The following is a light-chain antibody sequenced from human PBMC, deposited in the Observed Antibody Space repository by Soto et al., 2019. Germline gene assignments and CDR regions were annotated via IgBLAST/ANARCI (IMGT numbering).Light chain of an antibody. V-gene: IGLV2-14*01. Sequence: QSALTQPASVSGSPGQSITISCTGTSSDVGSYNSVSWYQQHPGKAPKVMIYDVSNRPSGVSNPFSGSKSGNTASLTISGLQAADEADYYCGSYTSSSTLVFGGGTKLTVL. CDR1: SSDVGSYNS. J-gene: IGLJ2*01. CDR3: GSYTSSSTLV. CDR2: DVS.